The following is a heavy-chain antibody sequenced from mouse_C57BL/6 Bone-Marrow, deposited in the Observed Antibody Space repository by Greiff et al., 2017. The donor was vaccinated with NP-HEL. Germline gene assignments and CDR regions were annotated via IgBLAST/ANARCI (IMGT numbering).Heavy chain of an antibody. J-gene: IGHJ4*01. V-gene: IGHV8-8*01. Sequence: QVTLKVSGPGILQPSQTLSLPCSFSGFSLSTFGMGVGWIRQPSGKGLEWLAHIWWDDDKYYNPALKSRLTISKDTSKNQVFLKIANVDTADTATYYVARKNGYDEGYYYAMDYWGQGTSGTVSS. CDR1: GFSLSTFGMG. D-gene: IGHD2-2*01. CDR3: ARKNGYDEGYYYAMDY. CDR2: IWWDDDK.